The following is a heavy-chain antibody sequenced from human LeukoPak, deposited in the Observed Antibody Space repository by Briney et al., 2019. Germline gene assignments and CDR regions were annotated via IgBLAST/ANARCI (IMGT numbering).Heavy chain of an antibody. V-gene: IGHV4-39*07. CDR2: IYYSGNT. Sequence: SETLSLTCTVSGGSISHYYWGWLRQPPGMGLGWIGSIYYSGNTYYNPSLKSRVTISLDTSKNQFSLILNSETAADTAVYYCARNYYYKYYFDYWGQGTLVTVSS. CDR1: GGSISHYY. J-gene: IGHJ4*02. CDR3: ARNYYYKYYFDY. D-gene: IGHD3-22*01.